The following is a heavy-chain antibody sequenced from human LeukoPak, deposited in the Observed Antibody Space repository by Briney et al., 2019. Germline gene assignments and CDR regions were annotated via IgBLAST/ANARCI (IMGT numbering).Heavy chain of an antibody. CDR3: ARVRFGELLRRYNPAIDY. J-gene: IGHJ4*02. D-gene: IGHD3-10*01. CDR2: INPNSGGT. Sequence: ASVKVSCKASGYTFTGYYMHWVRQAPGQGLEWMGRINPNSGGTNYAQKFQGRVTMTRDTSISTAYMELSRLRSDDTAVYYCARVRFGELLRRYNPAIDYWGQGTLVTVSS. CDR1: GYTFTGYY. V-gene: IGHV1-2*06.